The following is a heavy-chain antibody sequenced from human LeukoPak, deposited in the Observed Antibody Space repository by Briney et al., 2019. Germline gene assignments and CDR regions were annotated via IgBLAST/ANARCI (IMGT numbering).Heavy chain of an antibody. V-gene: IGHV3-23*01. CDR3: AKDLGIAARPTPLY. J-gene: IGHJ4*02. D-gene: IGHD6-6*01. CDR2: ISGSGGTT. Sequence: GGSLRLSCAASGFTISSYPTSWVRQAPGKGLEWVSGISGSGGTTYYADSVKGRFTISRDNSKNTLYLQMNSLRAEDTAVYYCAKDLGIAARPTPLYWGQGTLVTVSS. CDR1: GFTISSYP.